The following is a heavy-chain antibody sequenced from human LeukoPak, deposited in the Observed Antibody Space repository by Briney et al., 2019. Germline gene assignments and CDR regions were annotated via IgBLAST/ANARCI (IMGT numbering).Heavy chain of an antibody. Sequence: RASVKVSFKASGGTFSSYAISWVRQAPGQGLEWMGGIIPIFGTANYAQKFQGRVTITADESTSTAYMELSSLRSEDTAVYYCATNSGSYPLANWYYYGMDVWGQGTTVTVSS. CDR1: GGTFSSYA. D-gene: IGHD1-26*01. CDR3: ATNSGSYPLANWYYYGMDV. J-gene: IGHJ6*02. CDR2: IIPIFGTA. V-gene: IGHV1-69*01.